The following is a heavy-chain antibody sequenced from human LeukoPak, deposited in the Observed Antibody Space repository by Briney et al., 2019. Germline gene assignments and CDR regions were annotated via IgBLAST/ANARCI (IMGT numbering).Heavy chain of an antibody. CDR2: ISGYNGNT. D-gene: IGHD3-16*02. Sequence: ASVKVSCKASGYTFTSYGISWVRQAPGQGLEWMGWISGYNGNTNYAQKLQGRVTMTTDTSTSTAYMELRSLRSDDTAVYYCARDMITFGGVIATSVYYYGMDVWGQGTTVTVSS. J-gene: IGHJ6*02. CDR1: GYTFTSYG. CDR3: ARDMITFGGVIATSVYYYGMDV. V-gene: IGHV1-18*01.